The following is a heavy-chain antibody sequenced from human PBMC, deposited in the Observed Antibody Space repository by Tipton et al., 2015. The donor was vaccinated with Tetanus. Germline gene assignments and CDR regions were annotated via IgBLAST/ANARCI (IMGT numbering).Heavy chain of an antibody. CDR2: ISTYNGDT. D-gene: IGHD2-15*01. CDR3: ARAARYCSGHKCYLDCFEI. J-gene: IGHJ3*02. V-gene: IGHV1-18*01. Sequence: QSGPEVKKPGASVNVSCKASGYAFLSYGITWVRQAPGQGLDWMGWISTYNGDTNYAQNLQGRVTMTTDTSTTTAYMEMRSLRSDDTAVYYCARAARYCSGHKCYLDCFEIWGRGTLVTVSS. CDR1: GYAFLSYG.